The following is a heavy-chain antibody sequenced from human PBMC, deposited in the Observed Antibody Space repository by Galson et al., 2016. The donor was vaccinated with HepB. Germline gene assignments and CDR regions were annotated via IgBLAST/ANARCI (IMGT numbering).Heavy chain of an antibody. CDR1: GYIFTSFR. CDR3: ERVRLVSAGLNDY. J-gene: IGHJ4*02. Sequence: SVKVSCKASGYIFTSFRISWVRQAPGQGLEWMGWISGYSGKTEYAQNLQGRVTVTTDTSATTAYLELRSLRSDDTAVYYCERVRLVSAGLNDYWGQGTLVTVSS. D-gene: IGHD2-21*02. V-gene: IGHV1-18*01. CDR2: ISGYSGKT.